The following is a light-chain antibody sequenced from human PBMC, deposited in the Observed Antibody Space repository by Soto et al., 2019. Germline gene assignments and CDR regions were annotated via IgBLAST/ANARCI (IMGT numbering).Light chain of an antibody. CDR2: GAS. V-gene: IGKV3-15*01. CDR1: QSVSSN. Sequence: EIVMKQSPATLSVSPGERATLSCSASQSVSSNLAWYQQKPGQAPRLLIYGASTRATGIPARFSGSGSGTEFTLTISSLQSEDFAVYYCQQYNNWYTFGQGTKLEIK. J-gene: IGKJ2*01. CDR3: QQYNNWYT.